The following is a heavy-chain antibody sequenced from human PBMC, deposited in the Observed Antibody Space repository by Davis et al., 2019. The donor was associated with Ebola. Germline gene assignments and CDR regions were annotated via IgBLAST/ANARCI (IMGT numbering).Heavy chain of an antibody. J-gene: IGHJ3*02. CDR2: IIPIFGTA. CDR3: ARVVYDTSFDI. D-gene: IGHD3-22*01. Sequence: SSVNVSCKASGGTFSSYAISWVRQAPGQGLEWMGGIIPIFGTANYAQKFQGRVTIIADESTSTAYMELSSLRSEDTAVYYCARVVYDTSFDIWGQGTMVTVSS. CDR1: GGTFSSYA. V-gene: IGHV1-69*13.